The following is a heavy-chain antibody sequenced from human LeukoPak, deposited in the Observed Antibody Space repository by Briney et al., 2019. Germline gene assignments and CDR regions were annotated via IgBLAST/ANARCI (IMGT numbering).Heavy chain of an antibody. Sequence: PGGSLRLSCAASGFTFSSYWMHWVRQAPGKGLVWVSRINTDGSSTNYADSVKGRFTISRDNAKNTLYLQTRSLRAEDTAVYYCARAEDCSSTSCPRAFDIWGQGTMVTVSS. V-gene: IGHV3-74*01. CDR1: GFTFSSYW. D-gene: IGHD2-2*01. J-gene: IGHJ3*02. CDR2: INTDGSST. CDR3: ARAEDCSSTSCPRAFDI.